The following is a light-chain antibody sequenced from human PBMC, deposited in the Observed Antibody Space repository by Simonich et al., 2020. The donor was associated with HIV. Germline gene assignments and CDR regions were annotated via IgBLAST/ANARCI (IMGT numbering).Light chain of an antibody. V-gene: IGKV3-11*01. CDR1: QSVSNY. Sequence: EILFTQSPAILSLSPGERATLSSRASQSVSNYLAWYQQKPGQAPRLLIYDASNRATGVPARFSGSGSGTDFTLTITSLESEDFAVYYCQQRSNWITFGQGTRLEIK. CDR2: DAS. CDR3: QQRSNWIT. J-gene: IGKJ5*01.